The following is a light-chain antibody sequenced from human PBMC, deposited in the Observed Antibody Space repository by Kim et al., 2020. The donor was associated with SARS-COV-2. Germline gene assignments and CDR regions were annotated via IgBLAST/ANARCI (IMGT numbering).Light chain of an antibody. CDR2: EVN. V-gene: IGLV2-23*02. Sequence: GQTIPIACTGSFTDIGAYNLVSWVVQHPDTAPTLIIYEVNKRPSGVSHRFSGSKSGSTAYLTICGLQTEDEADYYCCSSASGGTYIFGSGTKVTVL. CDR1: FTDIGAYNL. CDR3: CSSASGGTYI. J-gene: IGLJ1*01.